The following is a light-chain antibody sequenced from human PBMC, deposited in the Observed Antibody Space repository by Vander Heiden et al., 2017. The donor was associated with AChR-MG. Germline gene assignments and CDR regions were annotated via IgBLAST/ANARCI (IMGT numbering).Light chain of an antibody. J-gene: IGKJ1*01. Sequence: DIVMTQSPLSLPATPGEPASISCRCSQSLLYSNGYNYLDWSLQKPGQSPQLLIYLGSNRASGVPDRFSGSGSGTDFTLKISRVEAEDVGVHYCMQALQTPWTFGQGTKVEIK. CDR1: QSLLYSNGYNY. V-gene: IGKV2-28*01. CDR3: MQALQTPWT. CDR2: LGS.